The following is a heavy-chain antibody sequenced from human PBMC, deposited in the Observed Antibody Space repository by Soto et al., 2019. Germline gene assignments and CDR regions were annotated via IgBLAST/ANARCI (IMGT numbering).Heavy chain of an antibody. D-gene: IGHD6-19*01. V-gene: IGHV4-30-4*01. CDR3: AIAGAVGGRY. J-gene: IGHJ4*02. CDR1: GASVSTGDYY. CDR2: IYYSGST. Sequence: QVQLQESGPGLVKPSQTLSLTCSVSGASVSTGDYYWSWIRQPPGKGLEWIAYIYYSGSTYYNPSLNSRVTIAIDTSKNQVSLKLSSVTAAGTAVCYCAIAGAVGGRYWGQGTLVTVSS.